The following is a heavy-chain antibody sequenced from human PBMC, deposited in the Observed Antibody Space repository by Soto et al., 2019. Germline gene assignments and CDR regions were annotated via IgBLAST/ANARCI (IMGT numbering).Heavy chain of an antibody. J-gene: IGHJ5*01. CDR3: AKDGTTYDFWSGYNLLDS. CDR1: GFTFSSYA. CDR2: ISKSGGST. V-gene: IGHV3-23*01. D-gene: IGHD3-3*01. Sequence: GGSLRLSCAASGFTFSSYAMTWVRQAPGKGLEWVSGISKSGGSTNYADSVKGRFTISRDNSKNTLDLQMNSLRVEDTAVYYSAKDGTTYDFWSGYNLLDSSGQGSLVIVSS.